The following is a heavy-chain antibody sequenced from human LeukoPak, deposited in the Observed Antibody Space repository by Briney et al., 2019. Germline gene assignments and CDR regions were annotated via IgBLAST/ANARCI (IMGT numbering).Heavy chain of an antibody. CDR2: ISYDGSNK. Sequence: QPGGSLRLSCAASGFTFDDYGMSWVRQAPGKGLEWVAVISYDGSNKYYADSVKGRFTISRDNSKNTLYLQMNSLRAEDTAVYYCARDIEWGAFDIWGQGTMVTVSS. J-gene: IGHJ3*02. CDR1: GFTFDDYG. CDR3: ARDIEWGAFDI. V-gene: IGHV3-30*03. D-gene: IGHD2-15*01.